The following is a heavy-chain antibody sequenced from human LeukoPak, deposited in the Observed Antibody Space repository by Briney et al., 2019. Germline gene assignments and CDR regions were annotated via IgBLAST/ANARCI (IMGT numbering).Heavy chain of an antibody. D-gene: IGHD1-26*01. CDR1: EFTFTDYW. Sequence: GGSLRLSCAASEFTFTDYWMTWVRQVPGKGLEWVANIHKAGTESYYVDSVKGRFAISRDNAKNSLYLQLSSLRVDDTAVYYCARVGTWELQRVFEYWGQGTLVTVSS. CDR2: IHKAGTES. CDR3: ARVGTWELQRVFEY. J-gene: IGHJ4*02. V-gene: IGHV3-7*01.